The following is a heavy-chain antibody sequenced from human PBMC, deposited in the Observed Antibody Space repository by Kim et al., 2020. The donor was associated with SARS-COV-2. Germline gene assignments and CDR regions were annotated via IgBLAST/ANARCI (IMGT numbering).Heavy chain of an antibody. CDR2: IYHSGST. CDR3: ARESEVEGYSYGIDAFD. V-gene: IGHV4-38-2*02. J-gene: IGHJ3*02. Sequence: SETLSLTCTVSGYSISSGYYWGWIRQPPGKGLEWIGSIYHSGSTYYNPSLKSRVTISVDTSKNQFSLKLSSVTAADTAVYYCARESEVEGYSYGIDAFD. CDR1: GYSISSGYY. D-gene: IGHD5-18*01.